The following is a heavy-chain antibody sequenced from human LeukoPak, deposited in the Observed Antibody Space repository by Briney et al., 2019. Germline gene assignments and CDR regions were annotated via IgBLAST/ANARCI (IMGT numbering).Heavy chain of an antibody. D-gene: IGHD2-15*01. V-gene: IGHV3-73*01. Sequence: QPGGSLRLSCAASGFTFSGSAMHWVRQASGKGLEWVGRIRSKANSYATAYAASVKGRFTISRDDSKNTAYLQMNSLKTEDTAVYYCTRRQGGGNDAFDIWGQGTMVTVSS. CDR1: GFTFSGSA. CDR2: IRSKANSYAT. J-gene: IGHJ3*02. CDR3: TRRQGGGNDAFDI.